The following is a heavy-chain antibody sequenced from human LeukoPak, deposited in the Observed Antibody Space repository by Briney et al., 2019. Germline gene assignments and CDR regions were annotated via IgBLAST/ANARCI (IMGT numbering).Heavy chain of an antibody. CDR2: IYTSGST. D-gene: IGHD3-16*01. CDR3: TRGAGWLIDY. J-gene: IGHJ4*02. Sequence: SETLSLTCTVSGGSISSSSYYWGWIRQPAGKGLEWIGRIYTSGSTNYNPSLKSRVTMSVDTSKNQFSLKLNSLTTADTAVYYCTRGAGWLIDYWGQGILVTVSS. CDR1: GGSISSSSYY. V-gene: IGHV4-61*02.